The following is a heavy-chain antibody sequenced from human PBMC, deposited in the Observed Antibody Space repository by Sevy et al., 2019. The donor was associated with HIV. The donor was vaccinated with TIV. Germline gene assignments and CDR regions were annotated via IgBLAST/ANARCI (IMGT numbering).Heavy chain of an antibody. V-gene: IGHV3-72*01. Sequence: GGSLRLSCAASGFVFSDHYVDWVRQAPGKGLEWVGRIRNRPNRYTTEDAASVEGRFTISRDDSRHSLYLQMNSLKTEDTAVYYCVRGPNCGVGGCQQISPYCLDVWGIGATVTVSS. J-gene: IGHJ6*03. D-gene: IGHD2-21*01. CDR3: VRGPNCGVGGCQQISPYCLDV. CDR1: GFVFSDHY. CDR2: IRNRPNRYTT.